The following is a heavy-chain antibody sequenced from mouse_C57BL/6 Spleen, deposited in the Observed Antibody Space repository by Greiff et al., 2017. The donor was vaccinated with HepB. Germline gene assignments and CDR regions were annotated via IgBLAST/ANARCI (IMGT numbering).Heavy chain of an antibody. CDR1: GYAFSSYW. Sequence: VQGVESGAELVKPGASVKISCKASGYAFSSYWMNWVKQRPGKGLEWIGQIYPGDGDTNYNGKFKGKATLTADKSSSTAYMQLSSLTSEDSAVYFCASYGYYAIFAYWGQGTLVTVSA. J-gene: IGHJ3*01. D-gene: IGHD2-3*01. CDR2: IYPGDGDT. CDR3: ASYGYYAIFAY. V-gene: IGHV1-80*01.